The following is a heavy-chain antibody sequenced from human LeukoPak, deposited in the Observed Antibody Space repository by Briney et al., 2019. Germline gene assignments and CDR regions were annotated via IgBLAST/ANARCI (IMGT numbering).Heavy chain of an antibody. CDR2: ISPGDSDT. CDR3: ARVSSSGGGVQNWFDP. Sequence: GESLKISCQGSGYTFTTHWIGWVRQMPGKGLECMGIISPGDSDTRYSPSFQGRVTISVDKSISTAYLQWSSLEASDTAMYYCARVSSSGGGVQNWFDPWGQGTLVTVSS. V-gene: IGHV5-51*01. J-gene: IGHJ5*02. CDR1: GYTFTTHW. D-gene: IGHD2-15*01.